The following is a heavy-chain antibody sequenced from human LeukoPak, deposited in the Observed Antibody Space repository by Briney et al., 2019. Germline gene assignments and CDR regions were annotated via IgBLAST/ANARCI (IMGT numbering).Heavy chain of an antibody. CDR3: ARDRYYYDSSGSA. J-gene: IGHJ5*02. CDR2: IRYDGSNK. Sequence: PGGSLRLSCAASGFTFSSYGMHWVRQAPGKGLEWVAFIRYDGSNKYYADSVKGRFTISRDNSKNTLYLQMNSLRAEDTAVYYCARDRYYYDSSGSAWGQGTLVTVSS. CDR1: GFTFSSYG. D-gene: IGHD3-22*01. V-gene: IGHV3-30*02.